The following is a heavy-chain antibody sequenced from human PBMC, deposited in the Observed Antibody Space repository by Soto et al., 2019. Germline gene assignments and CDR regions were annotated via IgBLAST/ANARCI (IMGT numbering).Heavy chain of an antibody. J-gene: IGHJ6*01. CDR1: GFTFSSYS. CDR2: ISSSSSGSYK. V-gene: IGHV3-48*02. CDR3: ARDLYCTNGVCSYYHYGMDV. D-gene: IGHD2-8*01. Sequence: LVESGGGLVQPGGSLRLSCAASGFTFSSYSMNWVRQAPGKGLEWVSYISSSSSGSYKYYADSVKGRFTISRDNAKKSLYLQMNSLRDDDTAVYYCARDLYCTNGVCSYYHYGMDVW.